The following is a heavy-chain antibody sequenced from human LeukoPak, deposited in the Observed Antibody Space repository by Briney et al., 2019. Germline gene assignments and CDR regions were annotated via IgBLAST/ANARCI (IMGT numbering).Heavy chain of an antibody. CDR3: AKGPLKEVASTTWDY. D-gene: IGHD6-19*01. J-gene: IGHJ4*02. CDR2: ISGSGGST. CDR1: GFTFSSYA. Sequence: PRGSLRLSCAASGFTFSSYAMSWVRQAPGKGLEWVSAISGSGGSTYYADSVKGRFTISRDNSKNTLYLQMNSLRAEDTAVYFCAKGPLKEVASTTWDYWGQGTLVTVSS. V-gene: IGHV3-23*01.